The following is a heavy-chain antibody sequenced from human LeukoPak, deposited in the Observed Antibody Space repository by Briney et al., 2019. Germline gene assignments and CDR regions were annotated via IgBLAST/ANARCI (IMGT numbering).Heavy chain of an antibody. V-gene: IGHV3-30*18. CDR3: AKDRYSGLNTIDY. CDR1: EFTFSTYG. Sequence: GRSLRLSCAASEFTFSTYGMHWVRQAPGKGLEWVAVISYDGSYKFYADSVKGRFSISRDNSKSTLYLQMNSLRAEDTAVYYCAKDRYSGLNTIDYWGQGTLVTVSS. J-gene: IGHJ4*02. CDR2: ISYDGSYK. D-gene: IGHD6-13*01.